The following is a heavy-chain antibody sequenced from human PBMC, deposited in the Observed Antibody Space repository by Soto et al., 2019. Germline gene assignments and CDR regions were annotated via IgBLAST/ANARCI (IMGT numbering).Heavy chain of an antibody. CDR2: IYDSGST. J-gene: IGHJ6*02. CDR1: GGNISSSSYY. D-gene: IGHD4-4*01. CDR3: ASSGLGGDYTWHHHGMDV. V-gene: IGHV4-39*01. Sequence: PSETLSLTCAASGGNISSSSYYWGRHRQPPGKGLEWIGRIYDSGSTYYNPSLKSRVTISVDTSTNPFSLKLSSVTAADTAVYYCASSGLGGDYTWHHHGMDVWGQGTTVPASS.